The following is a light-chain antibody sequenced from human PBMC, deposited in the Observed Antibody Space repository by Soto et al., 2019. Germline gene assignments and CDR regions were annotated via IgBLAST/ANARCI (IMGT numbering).Light chain of an antibody. J-gene: IGKJ5*01. Sequence: DNHLTHAPTFLSASAGDRVSITCRASQAISSYLAWYQQKPGRAPKLLIYGASTKATGLPARFSGSGSGTEFTLTISSLQSEDFAVYYCQQYNNWPPITFGHGTRLEI. V-gene: IGKV1-9*01. CDR3: QQYNNWPPIT. CDR2: GAS. CDR1: QAISSY.